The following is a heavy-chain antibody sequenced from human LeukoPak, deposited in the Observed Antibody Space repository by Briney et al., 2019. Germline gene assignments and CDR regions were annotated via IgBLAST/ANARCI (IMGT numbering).Heavy chain of an antibody. V-gene: IGHV1-2*02. CDR3: ARGIPRSSRYLVG. CDR2: INPNSGGT. J-gene: IGHJ4*02. D-gene: IGHD2-2*01. CDR1: GYTFTGYY. Sequence: ASVKVSCKASGYTFTGYYMHWVRQAPGQGLEWMGWINPNSGGTNYAQQFQGRVTMTRDTSISTAYMELSRLRSDDTAVYYCARGIPRSSRYLVGWGQETLVTVSS.